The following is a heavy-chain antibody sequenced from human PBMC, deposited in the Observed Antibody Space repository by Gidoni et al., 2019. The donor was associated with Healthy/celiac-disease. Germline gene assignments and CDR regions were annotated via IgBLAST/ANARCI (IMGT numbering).Heavy chain of an antibody. D-gene: IGHD3-10*01. CDR1: GFTFSSYA. V-gene: IGHV3-23*01. Sequence: EVQLLESGGGLVQPGGSLRLSCAAPGFTFSSYAMSWFRQAPRKGLEWVSAISGSGGSTYYADSVKGRFTISRDNSKNTLYLQMNSLRAEDTAVYYCAKAPMVRGFFDYWGQGTLVTVSS. J-gene: IGHJ4*02. CDR3: AKAPMVRGFFDY. CDR2: ISGSGGST.